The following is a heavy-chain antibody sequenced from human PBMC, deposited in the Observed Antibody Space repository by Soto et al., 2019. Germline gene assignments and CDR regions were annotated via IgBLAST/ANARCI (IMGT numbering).Heavy chain of an antibody. V-gene: IGHV1-69*13. CDR3: ARGPNPPTYYYYGMDV. CDR1: GGTFSSYA. D-gene: IGHD7-27*01. CDR2: IIPIFGTA. J-gene: IGHJ6*02. Sequence: SVKVSCKASGGTFSSYAISWVRQAPGQGLEWMGGIIPIFGTANYAQKFQGRVTITADESTSTAYMELSSLRSEDTAVYYCARGPNPPTYYYYGMDVWGQGTTVTVSS.